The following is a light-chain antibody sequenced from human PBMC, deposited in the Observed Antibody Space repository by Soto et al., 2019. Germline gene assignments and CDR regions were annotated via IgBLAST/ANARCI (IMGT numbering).Light chain of an antibody. J-gene: IGLJ1*01. CDR2: DVT. CDR3: SSYTTSNARQIV. CDR1: SSDLGGYNY. V-gene: IGLV2-14*03. Sequence: QSALTQPASVSGSPGQSITISCTGTSSDLGGYNYVSWYQHHPGKAPKLIIYDVTNRPSGVSNPFSGSKSGNTASLTISGLQPEDEADYYCSSYTTSNARQIVFGTGTKLTVL.